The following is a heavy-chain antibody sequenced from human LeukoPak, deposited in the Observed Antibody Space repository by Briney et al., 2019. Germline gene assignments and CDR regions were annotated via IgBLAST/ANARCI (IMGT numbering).Heavy chain of an antibody. J-gene: IGHJ6*03. V-gene: IGHV3-30*02. CDR2: IRYDGSNK. CDR3: ATDILEDGGNPRNYYYYYMDV. CDR1: GFTFSSYG. Sequence: GGSLRLSCAASGFTFSSYGMHWVRQAPGKGLEWVAFIRYDGSNKYYADSVKGRFTISRDNSKNTLYLQMNSLRAEDTAVYYCATDILEDGGNPRNYYYYYMDVWGKGTTVTVSS. D-gene: IGHD4-23*01.